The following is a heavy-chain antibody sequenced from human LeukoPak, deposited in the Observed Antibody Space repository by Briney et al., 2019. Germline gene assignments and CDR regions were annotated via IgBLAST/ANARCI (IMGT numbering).Heavy chain of an antibody. CDR2: ISYSSEYI. Sequence: GGSLRLSCAASGFTFSDYTMNWVRQAPGKGLEWVSSISYSSEYIYYADSVEGRFTISRDNAKNSLHLQMNSLRAEGTAIYYCATDRGGYDPLDYWGQGTLVTVSS. CDR3: ATDRGGYDPLDY. D-gene: IGHD5-12*01. CDR1: GFTFSDYT. V-gene: IGHV3-21*01. J-gene: IGHJ4*02.